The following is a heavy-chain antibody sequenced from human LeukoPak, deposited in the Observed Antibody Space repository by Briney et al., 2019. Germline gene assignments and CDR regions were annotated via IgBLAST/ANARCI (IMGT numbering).Heavy chain of an antibody. CDR2: INPSGGST. D-gene: IGHD3-10*01. V-gene: IGHV1-46*01. CDR3: ARGVRVYGSGTNMLYYYYYMDV. CDR1: GYTFTSYY. Sequence: ASVKVSCKASGYTFTSYYMHWVRQAPGQGLEWMGIINPSGGSTSYAQKFQGRVTITADKSTSTAYMELSSLRSEDTAVYYCARGVRVYGSGTNMLYYYYYMDVWGKGTTVTISS. J-gene: IGHJ6*03.